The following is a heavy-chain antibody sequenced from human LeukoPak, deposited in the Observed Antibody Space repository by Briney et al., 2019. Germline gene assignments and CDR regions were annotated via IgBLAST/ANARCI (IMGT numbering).Heavy chain of an antibody. CDR2: IYHSGST. D-gene: IGHD1-26*01. J-gene: IGHJ4*02. CDR1: GGSISSGGYY. Sequence: SETLSLTCTVSGGSISSGGYYWSWIRQPPGKGLEWIGYIYHSGSTYYNPSLKSRVTISVDRSKNQFSLKLSSVTAADTAVYYCAREKGVIVGATTEEDYWGQGTLVTVSS. V-gene: IGHV4-30-2*01. CDR3: AREKGVIVGATTEEDY.